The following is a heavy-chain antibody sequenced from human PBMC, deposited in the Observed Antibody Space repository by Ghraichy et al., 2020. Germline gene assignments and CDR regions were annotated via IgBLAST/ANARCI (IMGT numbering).Heavy chain of an antibody. V-gene: IGHV1-8*01. J-gene: IGHJ4*02. Sequence: ASVKVSCKASGYTFTSYDINWVRQATGQGLEWMGWMNPNSGNTGYAQKFQGRVTMTRNTSISTAYMELSSLRSEDTAVYYCARGRRRYCSSTSCYTFDYWGQGTLVTVSS. CDR3: ARGRRRYCSSTSCYTFDY. CDR1: GYTFTSYD. D-gene: IGHD2-2*02. CDR2: MNPNSGNT.